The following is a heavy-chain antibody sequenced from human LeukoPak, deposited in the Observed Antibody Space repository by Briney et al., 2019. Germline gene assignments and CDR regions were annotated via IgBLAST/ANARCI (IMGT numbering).Heavy chain of an antibody. J-gene: IGHJ5*02. D-gene: IGHD2-2*01. V-gene: IGHV1-69*05. CDR3: ARSFHIVVVPAASLWFDP. Sequence: SVKVSCKASGGTFSSYAISWVRQAPGQGLEWMGGIIPIFGTANYAQKFQGRVTITTDESTGTAYMELSSLRSEDTAVYYCARSFHIVVVPAASLWFDPWGQGTLVTVSS. CDR1: GGTFSSYA. CDR2: IIPIFGTA.